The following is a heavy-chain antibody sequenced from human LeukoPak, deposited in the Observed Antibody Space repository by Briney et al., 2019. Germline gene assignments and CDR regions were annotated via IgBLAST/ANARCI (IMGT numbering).Heavy chain of an antibody. J-gene: IGHJ4*02. CDR1: GFTFSSYG. Sequence: GGSLRLSCAASGFTFSSYGMHWVRQAPGKGLVWVAVISYDGYNKYYADSVKCRFTISRDNSKNTLYLQMNSLRAEDTAVYYCTKGGQIRTPFGGVGLIDYWGQGTLVAVSS. CDR2: ISYDGYNK. V-gene: IGHV3-30*18. CDR3: TKGGQIRTPFGGVGLIDY. D-gene: IGHD3-16*01.